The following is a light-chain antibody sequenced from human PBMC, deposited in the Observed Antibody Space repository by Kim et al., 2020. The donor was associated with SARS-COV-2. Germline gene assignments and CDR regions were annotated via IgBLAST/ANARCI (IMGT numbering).Light chain of an antibody. CDR1: QSVRRSY. CDR2: ASS. CDR3: QQYASSPWT. J-gene: IGKJ1*01. V-gene: IGKV3-20*01. Sequence: SPGERATLSCRASQSVRRSYFAWYQQKPGQAPRLLIYASSSRATGIPDRFSGSGSATDFTLTISRLEPEDFAVYYCQQYASSPWTFGQGTKVDIK.